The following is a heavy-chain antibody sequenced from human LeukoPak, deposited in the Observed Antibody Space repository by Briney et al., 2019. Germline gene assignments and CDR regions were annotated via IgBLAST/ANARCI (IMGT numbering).Heavy chain of an antibody. D-gene: IGHD5-18*01. J-gene: IGHJ4*02. V-gene: IGHV1-2*02. CDR3: ARDEGKGYSYGYWFVY. CDR1: GYTFTGYY. CDR2: INPNSGGT. Sequence: ASVKVSCKASGYTFTGYYMHWVRQAPGQGLEWMGWINPNSGGTNYAQKFQGRVTMTRDTSISTAYMELSRLRSDDTAVYYCARDEGKGYSYGYWFVYWGQGTLVTVSS.